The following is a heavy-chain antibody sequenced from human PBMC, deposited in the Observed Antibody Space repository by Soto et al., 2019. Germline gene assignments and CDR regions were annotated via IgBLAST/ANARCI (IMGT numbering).Heavy chain of an antibody. D-gene: IGHD3-10*01. V-gene: IGHV4-34*01. CDR3: ARARTDGEGFGYYYGMDV. J-gene: IGHJ6*02. Sequence: SETLSLTCAVYGGSFSGYYWSWIRQPPGKGLEWIGEINHSGSTNYNPALKSRIAISADMSENQFSLRLTSVTAADTAVYYCARARTDGEGFGYYYGMDVWGRGTTVTVSS. CDR2: INHSGST. CDR1: GGSFSGYY.